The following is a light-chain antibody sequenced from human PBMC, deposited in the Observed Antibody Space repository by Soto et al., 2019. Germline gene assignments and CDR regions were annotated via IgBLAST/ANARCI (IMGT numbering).Light chain of an antibody. CDR3: SSYTSSSTYV. CDR1: SSDVGGYNY. J-gene: IGLJ1*01. Sequence: QSALTQPASVSGSPRQSITISCTGTSSDVGGYNYVSWYQQHPGKAPKLMIYDVSNRPSGVSNRFSGSKSGNTASLTISGLQAEYEADYYCSSYTSSSTYVFGTGTKLTVL. CDR2: DVS. V-gene: IGLV2-14*01.